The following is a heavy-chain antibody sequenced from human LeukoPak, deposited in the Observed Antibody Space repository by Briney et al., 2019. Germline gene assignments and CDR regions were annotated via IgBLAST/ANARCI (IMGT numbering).Heavy chain of an antibody. Sequence: PGGSLRLSCAASGFTFSSYWMHWVRQAPGKGLVWVSRINSDGSSTSYADSVKGRFTISRDNAKNTPYLQMNSLRAEDTAVYYCARDNKISHSSGWYPGTDYWGQGTLVTVSS. CDR1: GFTFSSYW. D-gene: IGHD6-19*01. J-gene: IGHJ4*02. V-gene: IGHV3-74*01. CDR3: ARDNKISHSSGWYPGTDY. CDR2: INSDGSST.